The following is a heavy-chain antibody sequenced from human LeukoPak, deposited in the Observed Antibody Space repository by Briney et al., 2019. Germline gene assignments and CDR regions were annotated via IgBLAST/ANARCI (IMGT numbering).Heavy chain of an antibody. CDR2: IIVGGGST. J-gene: IGHJ5*02. CDR1: GFTLSSYG. CDR3: AKDHLDIVVVVAAAWFDP. Sequence: GGSLRHSRVPSGFTLSSYGMNGVRPAPRKGGGWVSAIIVGGGSTYYAVSVKGRFTISRDNSKNTLYLQINSLRDEDTAVYYCAKDHLDIVVVVAAAWFDPWGQGTLVTVSS. V-gene: IGHV3-23*01. D-gene: IGHD2-15*01.